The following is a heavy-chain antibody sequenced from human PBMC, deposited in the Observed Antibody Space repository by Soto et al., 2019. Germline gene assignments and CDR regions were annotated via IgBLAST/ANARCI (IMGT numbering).Heavy chain of an antibody. CDR1: GYSFTSYW. V-gene: IGHV5-10-1*01. CDR2: IDPSDSYT. D-gene: IGHD6-13*01. J-gene: IGHJ6*02. CDR3: ASSIASAGMGDYYGMDV. Sequence: GESLKISCKGSGYSFTSYWISWVRQMPGKGLEWMGRIDPSDSYTNYSPSFQGHVTISADKSISTAYLQWSSLKASDTAMYYCASSIASAGMGDYYGMDVWGQGTTVTVSS.